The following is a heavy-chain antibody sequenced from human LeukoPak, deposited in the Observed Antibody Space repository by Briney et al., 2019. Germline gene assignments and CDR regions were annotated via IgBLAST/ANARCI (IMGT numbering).Heavy chain of an antibody. CDR2: IHYTGIT. CDR3: ARQLSGTYQWTFDY. D-gene: IGHD1-26*01. CDR1: AGSISTATHY. Sequence: SDTLSLTCTPSAGSISTATHYWAWIRQPPGEGLELIGNIHYTGITYYNPSLKSRVTISVDTSKNQFSLHLGSVTAADTAVYHCARQLSGTYQWTFDYWGQGTLVPVSS. V-gene: IGHV4-39*01. J-gene: IGHJ4*02.